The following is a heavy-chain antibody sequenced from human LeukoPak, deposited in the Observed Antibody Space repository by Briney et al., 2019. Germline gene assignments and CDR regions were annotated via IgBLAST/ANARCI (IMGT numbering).Heavy chain of an antibody. J-gene: IGHJ3*02. CDR1: GGSISSGGYY. V-gene: IGHV4-31*03. CDR3: ARDLLNWNSIGHAFDI. CDR2: IYYSGST. Sequence: SETLSLTCTVSGGSISSGGYYWSWIRQHPGKGLEWIGYIYYSGSTYYNPSLKSRVTISVDTSKNQFSLKLSSVTAADTAVYYCARDLLNWNSIGHAFDIWGRGTMVTVSS. D-gene: IGHD1-1*01.